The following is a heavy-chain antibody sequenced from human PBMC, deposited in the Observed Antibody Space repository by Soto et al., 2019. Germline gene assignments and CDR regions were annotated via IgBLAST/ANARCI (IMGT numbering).Heavy chain of an antibody. Sequence: SETLSLTCTVSGGSIGSYYWSWIRQPPGKGLEWIGEINHSGSTNYNPSLKSRVTISVDTSKNQFSLKLSSVTAADTAVYYCARYDSSGYAIDYWGQGTLVTVSS. CDR2: INHSGST. V-gene: IGHV4-34*01. CDR3: ARYDSSGYAIDY. J-gene: IGHJ4*02. CDR1: GGSIGSYY. D-gene: IGHD3-22*01.